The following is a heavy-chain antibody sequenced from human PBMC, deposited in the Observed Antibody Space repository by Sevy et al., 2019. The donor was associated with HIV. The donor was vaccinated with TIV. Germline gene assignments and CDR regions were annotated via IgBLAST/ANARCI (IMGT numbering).Heavy chain of an antibody. Sequence: GGSLRLSCAASGFTFDDYAMHWVRQAPGKGLEWVSGISWNGGSIYYADSVKGRFTSSRDNAKNSLDLQMNSLRAEDTALYYCAKDGPITVVRGGTPHYGMDVWGQGTTVTVSS. CDR2: ISWNGGSI. J-gene: IGHJ6*02. D-gene: IGHD3-10*01. V-gene: IGHV3-9*01. CDR1: GFTFDDYA. CDR3: AKDGPITVVRGGTPHYGMDV.